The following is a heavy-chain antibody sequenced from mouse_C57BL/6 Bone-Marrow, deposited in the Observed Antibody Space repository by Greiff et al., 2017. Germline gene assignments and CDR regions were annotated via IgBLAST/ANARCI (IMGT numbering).Heavy chain of an antibody. CDR2: INPYNGGT. Sequence: EVQLQESGPVLVKPGASVKMSCKASGYTFTDYYMNWVKQSHGKSLEWIGVINPYNGGTSYNQKFKGKATLTVDKSSSTAYMELNSLTSEDSAVYYCARGDYSLDYWGQGTTLPVSA. J-gene: IGHJ2*01. V-gene: IGHV1-19*01. CDR1: GYTFTDYY. CDR3: ARGDYSLDY. D-gene: IGHD2-12*01.